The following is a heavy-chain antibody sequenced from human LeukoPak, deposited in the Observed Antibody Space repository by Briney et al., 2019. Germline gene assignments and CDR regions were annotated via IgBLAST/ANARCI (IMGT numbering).Heavy chain of an antibody. CDR1: GFTFSRHW. CDR3: ARGPNYGSRTDYLDY. J-gene: IGHJ4*02. V-gene: IGHV3-7*03. CDR2: IKQGGGER. Sequence: GGSLRLSCAASGFTFSRHWMNWVRLAPGKGLEWVANIKQGGGERNYVDSVKGRFTVSRDDAKSSLYLHMNSLRAEDTAIYYCARGPNYGSRTDYLDYWGQGTLVTVSS. D-gene: IGHD4-17*01.